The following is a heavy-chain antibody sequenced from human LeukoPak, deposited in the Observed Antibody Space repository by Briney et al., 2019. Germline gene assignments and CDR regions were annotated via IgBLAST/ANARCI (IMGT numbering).Heavy chain of an antibody. D-gene: IGHD4-11*01. J-gene: IGHJ6*03. CDR3: ARLDYSDYYYYYYMDV. V-gene: IGHV4-39*01. Sequence: SETLSLTCTVSGGSISSSSYYWGWIRQPPGKGLEWIGSIYYSGSTYYNPSLKSRVTISVDTSKNQFSLQLSSVTAADTAVYYCARLDYSDYYYYYYMDVWGKGTTVTVSS. CDR1: GGSISSSSYY. CDR2: IYYSGST.